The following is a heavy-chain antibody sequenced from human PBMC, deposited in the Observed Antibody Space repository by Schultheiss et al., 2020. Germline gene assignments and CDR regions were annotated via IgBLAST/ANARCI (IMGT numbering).Heavy chain of an antibody. Sequence: ASMKVSCKVSGYTFTGYYMHWVRQAPGQGLEWMGRINPNSGGTNYAQKFQGRVTMTRDTSISTAYMELSRLRSDDTAVYYCANLPEGYGDYVFDPWGQGTLVTVSS. CDR3: ANLPEGYGDYVFDP. D-gene: IGHD4-17*01. CDR2: INPNSGGT. CDR1: GYTFTGYY. J-gene: IGHJ5*02. V-gene: IGHV1-2*06.